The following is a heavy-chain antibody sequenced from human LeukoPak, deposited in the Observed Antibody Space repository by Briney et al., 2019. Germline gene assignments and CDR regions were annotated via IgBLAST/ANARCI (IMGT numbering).Heavy chain of an antibody. V-gene: IGHV3-66*01. J-gene: IGHJ5*02. D-gene: IGHD4-23*01. CDR3: ARGNGNVGGRLDP. CDR1: GFSVSGIH. CDR2: LYSGGAT. Sequence: GGSLRLSCTASGFSVSGIHMNWVRQAPGKGLDWVSGLYSGGATYYADSLGGRFIISRDDSKNTLYLQMSSLRDDDTAIYYCARGNGNVGGRLDPWGQGTRVTVSS.